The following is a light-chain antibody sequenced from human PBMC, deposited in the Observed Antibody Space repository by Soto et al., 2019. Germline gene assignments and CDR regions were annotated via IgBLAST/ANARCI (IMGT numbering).Light chain of an antibody. CDR2: DNN. CDR3: GTWDSSLGAGI. V-gene: IGLV1-51*01. CDR1: SSNIGNNY. J-gene: IGLJ2*01. Sequence: QSVLTQPPSVCAAPGQKVTISCSGSSSNIGNNYVSWYQQLPGTAPKLLIYDNNKRPSGIPDRFSGSKSGTSATLGITGLQTGDEADYYRGTWDSSLGAGIFGGGTQLTVL.